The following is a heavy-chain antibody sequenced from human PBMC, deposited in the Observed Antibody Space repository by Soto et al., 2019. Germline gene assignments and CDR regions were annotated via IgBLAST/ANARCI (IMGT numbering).Heavy chain of an antibody. J-gene: IGHJ4*02. CDR3: TSELQVDY. CDR2: INREGSNT. Sequence: PGGSLRLSCRTSGFRFSSYGMHWVRQAPGKGPEWVACINREGSNTEYADSVKGRFTISRDNAKNTLYLQMNSLRPEDTAVYYCTSELQVDYWGQGSVVTVSS. D-gene: IGHD3-10*01. V-gene: IGHV3-30*02. CDR1: GFRFSSYG.